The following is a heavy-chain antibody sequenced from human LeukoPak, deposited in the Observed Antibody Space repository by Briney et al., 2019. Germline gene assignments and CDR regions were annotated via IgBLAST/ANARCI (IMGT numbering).Heavy chain of an antibody. J-gene: IGHJ4*02. D-gene: IGHD2-15*01. CDR1: GYTFTGYY. CDR3: ARAVVVVAAHFDY. Sequence: VASVKVSCKASGYTFTGYYMHWVRQAPGQGLEWMGRINPNSGGTNYAQKFQGRVTMTRDTSISTAYMELSRLRSDDTAVYYCARAVVVVAAHFDYWGQGTLVTVSS. CDR2: INPNSGGT. V-gene: IGHV1-2*06.